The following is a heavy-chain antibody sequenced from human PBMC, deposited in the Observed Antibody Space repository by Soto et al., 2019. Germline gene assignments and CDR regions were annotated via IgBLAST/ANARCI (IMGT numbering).Heavy chain of an antibody. Sequence: QLQLQESGSGLVKPSQTLSLTCAVSGGSISSGNYYWSWIRQPPGKGLEWIGFIYHSGTTYYNPSLQSRVTISAARSGSQFSQRLSSVTSADTGVYFCARSQSALELGYYFEPWGQGTLLTVSS. D-gene: IGHD1-26*01. CDR1: GGSISSGNYY. J-gene: IGHJ4*02. CDR2: IYHSGTT. CDR3: ARSQSALELGYYFEP. V-gene: IGHV4-30-2*01.